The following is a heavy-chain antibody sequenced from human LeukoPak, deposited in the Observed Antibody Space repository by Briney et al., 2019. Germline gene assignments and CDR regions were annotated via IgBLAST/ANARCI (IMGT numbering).Heavy chain of an antibody. CDR1: GFTFSYYG. CDR2: ISGSGDRT. CDR3: ASRKLGNDY. Sequence: GGSLRLSCAASGFTFSYYGMNWVRQAPGKGLEWVSGISGSGDRTYYEDSVKGRFTISRDNSKNTLYLQMNSLRAEDTAVYYCASRKLGNDYWGQGTLVTVSS. V-gene: IGHV3-23*01. D-gene: IGHD7-27*01. J-gene: IGHJ4*02.